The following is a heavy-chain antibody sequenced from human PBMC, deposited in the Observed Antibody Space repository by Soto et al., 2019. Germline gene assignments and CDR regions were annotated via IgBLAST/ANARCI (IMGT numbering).Heavy chain of an antibody. D-gene: IGHD3-10*01. CDR2: ISGSGGST. Sequence: EVQLLESGGGLVQPGGSLRLSCAASGFTFSSYAMSWVRQAPGKGLEWDSAISGSGGSTYYADSVKGRFTISRDNSKNTLYLQMNSLRAEDTAVYYCANVPMVRGVSGFLDYWGQGTLVTVSS. J-gene: IGHJ4*02. V-gene: IGHV3-23*01. CDR1: GFTFSSYA. CDR3: ANVPMVRGVSGFLDY.